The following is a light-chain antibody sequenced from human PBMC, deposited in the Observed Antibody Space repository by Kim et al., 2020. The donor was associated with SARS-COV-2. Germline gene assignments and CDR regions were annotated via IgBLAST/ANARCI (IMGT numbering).Light chain of an antibody. CDR3: QQYGSSPLLT. CDR2: GAS. Sequence: QGERATLSCRASQSVSSSYLAWYPQKPGQAPRLLIYGASSRATGIPDRFSGSGSGTDFTLTISRLEPEDFAVYYCQQYGSSPLLTFGGGTKVDIK. V-gene: IGKV3-20*01. J-gene: IGKJ4*01. CDR1: QSVSSSY.